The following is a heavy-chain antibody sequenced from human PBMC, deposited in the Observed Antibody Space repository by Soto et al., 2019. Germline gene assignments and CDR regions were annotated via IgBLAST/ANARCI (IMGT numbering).Heavy chain of an antibody. D-gene: IGHD1-26*01. V-gene: IGHV1-2*04. J-gene: IGHJ6*03. Sequence: ASVKVSCKASGYTFTGYYMHWVRQAPGQGLEWMGWINPNSGGTNYAQKFQGWVTMTRDTSISTAYMELSRLRSDDTAVYYCARGGVNSSPNYYYYSYMDVWGKGNTVTVS. CDR2: INPNSGGT. CDR3: ARGGVNSSPNYYYYSYMDV. CDR1: GYTFTGYY.